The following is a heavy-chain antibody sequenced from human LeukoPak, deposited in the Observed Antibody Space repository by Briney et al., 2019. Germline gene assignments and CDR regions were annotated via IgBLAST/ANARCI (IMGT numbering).Heavy chain of an antibody. CDR3: GKDMCQGDCYSSDY. V-gene: IGHV3-33*06. CDR1: GFTFSYYG. Sequence: PGGSLRLSCAASGFTFSYYGMHWVRQAPGKGLEWVAVIWYDGSNKYYADSVKGRFTISRDNSKNTLYLQTNSLRAEDTAVYYCGKDMCQGDCYSSDYWGQGILVTVSS. J-gene: IGHJ4*02. CDR2: IWYDGSNK. D-gene: IGHD2-21*02.